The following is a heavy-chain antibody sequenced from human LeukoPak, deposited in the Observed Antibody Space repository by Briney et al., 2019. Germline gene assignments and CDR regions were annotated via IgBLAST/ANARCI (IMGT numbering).Heavy chain of an antibody. V-gene: IGHV3-23*01. D-gene: IGHD4-17*01. Sequence: GGSLRLSCAASGFTFNNYAMNWVRQAPGKGLEWVSSISGGGETTYYADSAEGRFTISRDNSQNTLYLQMNSLRAEDTAVYYCARDYADYVGYFFFDYWGQGTLVTVSS. CDR2: ISGGGETT. CDR3: ARDYADYVGYFFFDY. J-gene: IGHJ4*02. CDR1: GFTFNNYA.